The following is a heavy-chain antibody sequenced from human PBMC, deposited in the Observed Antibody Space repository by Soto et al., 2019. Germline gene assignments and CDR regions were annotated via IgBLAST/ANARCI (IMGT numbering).Heavy chain of an antibody. Sequence: GQSLQVRCNGSAYRPTTYGNRVCRQLLGKGLEWMGIIYPGDSDTRYSPSFQGQVTISADKSISTAYLQWSSLKASDTAMYYCSRQEGDVVHPARHYY. CDR1: AYRPTTYG. V-gene: IGHV5-51*01. CDR2: IYPGDSDT. J-gene: IGHJ6*01. CDR3: SRQEGDVVHPARHYY. D-gene: IGHD2-15*01.